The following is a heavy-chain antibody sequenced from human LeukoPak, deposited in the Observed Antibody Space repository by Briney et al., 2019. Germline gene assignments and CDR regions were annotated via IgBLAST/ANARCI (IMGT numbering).Heavy chain of an antibody. J-gene: IGHJ5*02. CDR1: GYTFTIYE. CDR2: ISPDTGNT. V-gene: IGHV1-8*01. Sequence: ASVKVSCKASGYTFTIYEFNWVRQAPGQGLEWLGYISPDTGNTGYAQKFQGRVTMTRDTSISTTYMELSSLTSEDTAVYYCARGPRFDPWGRGTLVTVSS. CDR3: ARGPRFDP.